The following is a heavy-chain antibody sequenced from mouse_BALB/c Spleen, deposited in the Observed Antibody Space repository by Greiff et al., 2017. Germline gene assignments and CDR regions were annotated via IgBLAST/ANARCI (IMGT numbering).Heavy chain of an antibody. Sequence: EVKLMESGPGLVKPSQTVSLTCTVTGISITTGNYRWSWIRQFPGNKLEWIGYIYYSGTITYNPSLTSRTTITRDTSKNQFFLEMNSLTAEDTATYYCAREERGYGFDYWGQGTTLTVSS. D-gene: IGHD3-1*01. V-gene: IGHV3-5*02. CDR1: GISITTGNYR. CDR3: AREERGYGFDY. J-gene: IGHJ2*01. CDR2: IYYSGTI.